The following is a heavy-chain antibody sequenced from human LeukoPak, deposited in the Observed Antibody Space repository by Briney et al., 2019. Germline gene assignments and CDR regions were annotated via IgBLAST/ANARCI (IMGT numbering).Heavy chain of an antibody. CDR3: ARLWEYSSSRFDP. CDR2: IIPIFGTA. Sequence: SVKVSCKASGGTFSSYAISWVRQAPGQGLEWMGGIIPIFGTANYAQKFQGRVAIIADESTSTAYMELSSLRSEDTAVYYCARLWEYSSSRFDPWGQGTLVSVSS. J-gene: IGHJ5*02. D-gene: IGHD6-6*01. V-gene: IGHV1-69*13. CDR1: GGTFSSYA.